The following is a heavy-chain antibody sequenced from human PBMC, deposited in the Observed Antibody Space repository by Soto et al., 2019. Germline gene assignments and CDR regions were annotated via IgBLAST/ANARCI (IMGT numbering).Heavy chain of an antibody. CDR2: ISGSGGST. CDR1: GFTFSSYA. CDR3: AKGAGYCSGGSCGGGGAFDI. Sequence: GGSLRLSCAASGFTFSSYAMSWVRQAPGKGLEWVSAISGSGGSTYYADSVKGRFTISRDNSKNTLYLQMNSLRAEDTAVYYCAKGAGYCSGGSCGGGGAFDIWGQGTMVTVSS. D-gene: IGHD2-15*01. J-gene: IGHJ3*02. V-gene: IGHV3-23*01.